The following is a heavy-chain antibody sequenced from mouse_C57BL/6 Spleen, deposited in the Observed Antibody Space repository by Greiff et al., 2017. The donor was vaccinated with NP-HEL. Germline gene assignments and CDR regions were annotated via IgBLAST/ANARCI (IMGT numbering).Heavy chain of an antibody. Sequence: QVQLKQPGAELVKPGASVKMSCKASGYTFTSYWITWVKQRPGQGLEWIGDIYPGSGSTNYNEKFKSKATLTVDTSSSTAYMQLSSLTSEDSAVYYCARSLYGNNEGFEYWGEGTTLT. D-gene: IGHD2-1*01. J-gene: IGHJ2*01. CDR3: ARSLYGNNEGFEY. CDR2: IYPGSGST. V-gene: IGHV1-55*01. CDR1: GYTFTSYW.